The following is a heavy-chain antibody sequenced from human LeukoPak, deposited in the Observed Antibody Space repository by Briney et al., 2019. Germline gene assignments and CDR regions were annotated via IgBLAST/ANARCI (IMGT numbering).Heavy chain of an antibody. CDR1: GGSFSGYY. CDR2: INHSGST. V-gene: IGHV4-34*01. Sequence: SETLSLTCAVYGGSFSGYYWSWIRQPPGKGLEWIGEINHSGSTNYNPSLKSRVTISVDTSKNQFSLKLSSVTAADTAMYYCARDRSYSSSSRWFDPWGQGTLVTVSS. D-gene: IGHD6-6*01. CDR3: ARDRSYSSSSRWFDP. J-gene: IGHJ5*02.